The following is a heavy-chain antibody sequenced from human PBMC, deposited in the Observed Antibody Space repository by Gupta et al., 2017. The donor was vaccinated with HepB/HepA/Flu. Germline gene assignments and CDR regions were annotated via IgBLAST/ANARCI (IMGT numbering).Heavy chain of an antibody. V-gene: IGHV3-7*01. CDR2: IKHDGSET. CDR1: GFPFSNYW. Sequence: EVQLVDSGGGLVQPGGSLSLSCEASGFPFSNYWMTWVRQAPGKRLELVANIKHDGSETNYVDFVKGRFTISRDNAKNSLYLQMNSLRAEDTAIYHCAKHRTSRYTSGHNYGYMDLWGKGTTVVVSS. CDR3: AKHRTSRYTSGHNYGYMDL. D-gene: IGHD2-2*02. J-gene: IGHJ6*03.